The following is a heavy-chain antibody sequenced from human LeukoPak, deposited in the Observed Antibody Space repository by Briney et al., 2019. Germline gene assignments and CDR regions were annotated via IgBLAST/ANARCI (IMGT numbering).Heavy chain of an antibody. D-gene: IGHD6-13*01. CDR1: GGSISSYY. CDR3: ARGGDSSSWESWFDP. V-gene: IGHV4-4*07. J-gene: IGHJ5*02. CDR2: IYTSGST. Sequence: SEALSLTCTVSGGSISSYYWSWIRQPAGKGLEWIGRIYTSGSTNYNPSLKSRVTMSVDTSKNQFSLKLSSVTAADTAVYYCARGGDSSSWESWFDPWGQGTLVTVSS.